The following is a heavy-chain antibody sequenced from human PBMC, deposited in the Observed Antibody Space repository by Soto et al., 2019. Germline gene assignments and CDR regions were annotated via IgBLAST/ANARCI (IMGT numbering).Heavy chain of an antibody. Sequence: EVQLLESGGGPVQPGGSLRLSCAASGFTFSTADRHWVRQVTGKGLEWVSAIGAGGDTYYPDSMKGRFTISRENAKNSLYLQMNSLRDEDTAVYFCVREGRSSTWYDWYFDLWGRGTLVSVSS. D-gene: IGHD6-13*01. CDR3: VREGRSSTWYDWYFDL. CDR1: GFTFSTAD. J-gene: IGHJ2*01. CDR2: IGAGGDT. V-gene: IGHV3-13*01.